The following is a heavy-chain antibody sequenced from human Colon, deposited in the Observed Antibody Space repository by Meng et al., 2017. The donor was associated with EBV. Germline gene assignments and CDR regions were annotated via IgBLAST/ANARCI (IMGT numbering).Heavy chain of an antibody. J-gene: IGHJ4*02. CDR2: IYHSGST. D-gene: IGHD2-21*02. CDR3: ARVGAYCGGDCYHPR. V-gene: IGHV4-4*02. CDR1: GGSLSSRNW. Sequence: QVQLQESGPGLVKPSGXLSLTCXVSGGSLSSRNWWSWVRQPPGKGLEWIGEIYHSGSTNYNPSLKSRVTISVDESKNQFSLRLSSVTAADTAVYYCARVGAYCGGDCYHPRWGQGTLVTVSS.